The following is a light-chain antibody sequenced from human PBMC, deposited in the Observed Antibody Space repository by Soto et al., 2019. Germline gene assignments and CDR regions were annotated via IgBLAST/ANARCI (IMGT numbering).Light chain of an antibody. CDR2: GAS. J-gene: IGKJ4*01. Sequence: DIQMTQSPSSVSASIGDTVTITCRASQDISTLLAWYQQKPGKAPKLLIYGASTLESGVPSRFSGRGSGTDFTLTVRSLQPEDCATYFCQQADSFPLTFGGGTKVDI. CDR3: QQADSFPLT. V-gene: IGKV1D-12*01. CDR1: QDISTL.